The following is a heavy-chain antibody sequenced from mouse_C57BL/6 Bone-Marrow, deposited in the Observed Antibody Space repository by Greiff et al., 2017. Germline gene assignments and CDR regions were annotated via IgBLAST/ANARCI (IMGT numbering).Heavy chain of an antibody. J-gene: IGHJ2*01. CDR1: GFTFSSYG. Sequence: EVKLMESGGDLVKPGGSLKLSCAASGFTFSSYGMSWVRQTPDKRLEWVATISSGGSYTYYPDSVKGRFTISRDNAKNTLYLQMSSLKSEDTAMYYCARQNWDYFDDWGTGTTLTVSS. V-gene: IGHV5-6*01. CDR3: ARQNWDYFDD. CDR2: ISSGGSYT. D-gene: IGHD4-1*01.